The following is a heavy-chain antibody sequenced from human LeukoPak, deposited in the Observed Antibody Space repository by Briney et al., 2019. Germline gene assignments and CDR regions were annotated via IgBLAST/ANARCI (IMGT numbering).Heavy chain of an antibody. D-gene: IGHD2-15*01. Sequence: PGGSLRLSCAASGFTFSSYGMHWVRQAPGKGLEWVAFIRYDGSNKYYADSVKGRFTISRDNSKNTLYLQMNSLRAEDTAVYYCAKDGGYCSGGSCYSTIGSFDYWGQGTLVTVSS. V-gene: IGHV3-30*02. CDR2: IRYDGSNK. CDR3: AKDGGYCSGGSCYSTIGSFDY. J-gene: IGHJ4*02. CDR1: GFTFSSYG.